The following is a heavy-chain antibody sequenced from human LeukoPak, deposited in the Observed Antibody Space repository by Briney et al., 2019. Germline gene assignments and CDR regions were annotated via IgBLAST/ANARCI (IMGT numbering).Heavy chain of an antibody. CDR3: ARDARGWSGFDY. J-gene: IGHJ4*02. V-gene: IGHV4-4*07. D-gene: IGHD3-3*01. CDR1: GGSISSYY. CDR2: IYTTGNT. Sequence: PSETLSLTCSVSGGSISSYYWSWIRQPAGKGREWIGRIYTTGNTDYNPSLKSRVTMSVDTSKNQFSLNLSSVTAADTAVYYCARDARGWSGFDYWGQGTPVTVSS.